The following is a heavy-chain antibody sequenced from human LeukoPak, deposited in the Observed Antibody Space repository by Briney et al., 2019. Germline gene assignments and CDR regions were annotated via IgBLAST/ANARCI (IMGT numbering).Heavy chain of an antibody. D-gene: IGHD6-19*01. J-gene: IGHJ5*02. CDR2: IYSGST. CDR1: GYSISSGYY. CDR3: ARDRRQWLRGPFDP. V-gene: IGHV4-61*01. Sequence: PSETLSLTCIVSGYSISSGYYWGWIRQPPGKGLEWIGYIYSGSTNYNPSLKSRVTISVDTSKNQFSLKLRSVTAADTAVYYCARDRRQWLRGPFDPWGQGTLVTVSS.